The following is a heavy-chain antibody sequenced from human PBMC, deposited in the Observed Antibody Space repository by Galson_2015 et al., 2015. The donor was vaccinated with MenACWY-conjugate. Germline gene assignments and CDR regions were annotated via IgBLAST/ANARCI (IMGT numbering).Heavy chain of an antibody. V-gene: IGHV3-64D*09. J-gene: IGHJ3*02. CDR1: GFTFSSYA. CDR3: VKKRIAVAGSGGGAFDI. CDR2: ISSNGGST. D-gene: IGHD6-19*01. Sequence: SLRLSCAASGFTFSSYAMHWVRQAPGKGLEYVSAISSNGGSTYYADSVKGRFTISRDNSKNTLYLQMSSLRAEDTAVYYCVKKRIAVAGSGGGAFDIWGQGTMVTVSS.